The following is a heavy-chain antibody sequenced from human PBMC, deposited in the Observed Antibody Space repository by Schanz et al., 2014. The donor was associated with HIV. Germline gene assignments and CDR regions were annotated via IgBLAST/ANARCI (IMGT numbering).Heavy chain of an antibody. CDR2: TWYDGSNK. Sequence: QVQLVESGGGVVQPGRSLRLSCAASGFTFRSYGMHWVRQAPGKGLEWVAVTWYDGSNKYYADSVKGRFTISRDNSKNTLFLQMNSLRAEDTAVYYCASTVYPYTGSSDYYYGMDVWGQGTTVTVSS. CDR3: ASTVYPYTGSSDYYYGMDV. V-gene: IGHV3-33*01. J-gene: IGHJ6*02. D-gene: IGHD6-6*01. CDR1: GFTFRSYG.